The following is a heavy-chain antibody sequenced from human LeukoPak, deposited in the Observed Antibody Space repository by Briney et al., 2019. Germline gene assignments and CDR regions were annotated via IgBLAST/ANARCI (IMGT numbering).Heavy chain of an antibody. V-gene: IGHV4-34*01. CDR1: GGSFSGYY. CDR3: ARPRGRSSRPYYFDY. CDR2: INHSGST. J-gene: IGHJ4*02. Sequence: PSETLSLTCAVYGGSFSGYYWSWIRQPPGKGLEWIGEINHSGSTNYNPSLKSRVTISVDTSKNQFPLKLSSVTAADTAVYYCARPRGRSSRPYYFDYWGQGTLVTVSS. D-gene: IGHD6-6*01.